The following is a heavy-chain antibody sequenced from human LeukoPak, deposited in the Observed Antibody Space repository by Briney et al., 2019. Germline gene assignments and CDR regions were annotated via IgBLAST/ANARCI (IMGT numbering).Heavy chain of an antibody. V-gene: IGHV4-34*01. CDR1: GGSCSGYY. CDR2: INHSGST. CDR3: ARNGGRYYDYVWGSYRLDY. J-gene: IGHJ4*02. Sequence: PSDTLSLTCAIYGGSCSGYYWSWIRQPPGKGLEWIGEINHSGSTNYNPSLKSRVTISVDTSKNQFSLKLSSVTAADTAVYYCARNGGRYYDYVWGSYRLDYWGQGTLVTVSS. D-gene: IGHD3-16*02.